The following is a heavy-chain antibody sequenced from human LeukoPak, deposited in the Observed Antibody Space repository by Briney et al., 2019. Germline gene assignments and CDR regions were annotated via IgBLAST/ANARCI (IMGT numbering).Heavy chain of an antibody. D-gene: IGHD2-15*01. CDR1: GGTFSSYA. Sequence: SVKVSCKASGGTFSSYAISWVQQAPGQGLEWMGGIIPIFGTANYAQKFQGRVTITADESTSTAYMELSSLRSEDTAVYYCARGKNCSGGSCYLPTGWGQGTLVTVSS. V-gene: IGHV1-69*01. J-gene: IGHJ4*02. CDR2: IIPIFGTA. CDR3: ARGKNCSGGSCYLPTG.